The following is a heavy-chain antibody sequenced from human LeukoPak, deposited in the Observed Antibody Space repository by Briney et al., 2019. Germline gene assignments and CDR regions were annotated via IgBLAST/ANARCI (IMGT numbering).Heavy chain of an antibody. CDR2: IYYSGHT. Sequence: SETLSLTCTVSGASISSSSHYWGWIRQPPGKGLEWFANIYYSGHTSYNPCLKSRVSISVDTSKNEYSLKLTSVSAANTAVYYCAASSGGTFYAPFAFWGQGTMFSVSP. CDR1: GASISSSSHY. J-gene: IGHJ4*02. D-gene: IGHD1-26*01. CDR3: AASSGGTFYAPFAF. V-gene: IGHV4-39*01.